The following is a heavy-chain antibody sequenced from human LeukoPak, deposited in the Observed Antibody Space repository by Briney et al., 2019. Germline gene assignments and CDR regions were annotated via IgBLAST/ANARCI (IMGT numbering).Heavy chain of an antibody. D-gene: IGHD2-15*01. J-gene: IGHJ6*04. Sequence: PSETLSLTCAVYGGSFSGYYWSWIRQPPGKGLEWIGEIYHSGSTNYNPSLKSRVTISVDTSKNQFSLKLSSVTAADTAVYYCARAAYCSGGSCYYNYYGMDVWGKGTTVTVSS. CDR2: IYHSGST. V-gene: IGHV4-34*01. CDR1: GGSFSGYY. CDR3: ARAAYCSGGSCYYNYYGMDV.